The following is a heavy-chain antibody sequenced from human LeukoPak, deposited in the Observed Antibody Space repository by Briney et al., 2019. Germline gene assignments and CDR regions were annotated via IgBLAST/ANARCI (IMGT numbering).Heavy chain of an antibody. Sequence: GGSLRLSCAASGFTFSSYWMSWVRQAPEKGLEWVANIKKDGSEKYYVDSVKGRFTISRDNAKTSLYLQMNSLRVEDTAVYYCARDLSGVTGYTYGRGIDYWGQGTLVTVSS. CDR1: GFTFSSYW. D-gene: IGHD5-18*01. V-gene: IGHV3-7*01. J-gene: IGHJ4*02. CDR3: ARDLSGVTGYTYGRGIDY. CDR2: IKKDGSEK.